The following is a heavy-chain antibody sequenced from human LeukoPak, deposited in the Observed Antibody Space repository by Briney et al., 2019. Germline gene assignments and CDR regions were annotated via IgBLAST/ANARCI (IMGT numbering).Heavy chain of an antibody. J-gene: IGHJ4*02. D-gene: IGHD3-22*01. Sequence: PSETLSLTCTVSGGSISSSSYYWGWIRQPPGKGLERIGSIYYSGSTYYNPSLKSRVTISVDTSKNQFSLKLSSVTAADTAVYYCARETPYDSSGEYDYWGQGTLVTVSS. CDR3: ARETPYDSSGEYDY. CDR2: IYYSGST. CDR1: GGSISSSSYY. V-gene: IGHV4-39*07.